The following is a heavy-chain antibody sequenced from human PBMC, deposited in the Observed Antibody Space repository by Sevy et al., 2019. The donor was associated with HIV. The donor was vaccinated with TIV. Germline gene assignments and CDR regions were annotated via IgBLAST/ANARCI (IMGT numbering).Heavy chain of an antibody. Sequence: GGSLRLSCAASGFTFSSYWMHWVRQAPGKGLVWVSRINTDGISTSYADSVKGRFTISRDNAKNTLDLQMNSVRAEDTAVYYFARSPVGSGGSGFGYWGQGTLVTVSS. D-gene: IGHD3-10*01. CDR2: INTDGIST. J-gene: IGHJ4*02. V-gene: IGHV3-74*01. CDR1: GFTFSSYW. CDR3: ARSPVGSGGSGFGY.